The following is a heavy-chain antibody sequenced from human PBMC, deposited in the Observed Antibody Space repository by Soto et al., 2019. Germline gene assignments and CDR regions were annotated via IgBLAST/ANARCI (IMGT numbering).Heavy chain of an antibody. CDR2: ISSSSTI. D-gene: IGHD3-22*01. J-gene: IGHJ4*02. CDR1: GFTFSSYS. V-gene: IGHV3-48*02. CDR3: ARDDYYDTSGYLALFDY. Sequence: PGGSLRLSCAASGFTFSSYSMNWVRQAPGKGLEWVSYISSSSTIYYADSVKGRFTISRDNAKNSQYLQMNSLRDEDTAVYYCARDDYYDTSGYLALFDYWGQGTLVTVSS.